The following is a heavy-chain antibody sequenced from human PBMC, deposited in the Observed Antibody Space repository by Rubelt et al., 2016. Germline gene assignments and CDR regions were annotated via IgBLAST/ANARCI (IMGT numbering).Heavy chain of an antibody. J-gene: IGHJ4*02. CDR3: ARGDYEDSPREFDY. Sequence: QVQLQESGPGLVKPSETLSLTCAVYSGSFSGYHWNWIRQAPGKGLEWIGKINHSGNTNYNPSLKSRVTISVDTSNNQFSLKLTSVTAEDTALYYCARGDYEDSPREFDYWGQGTQVTVSS. CDR1: SGSFSGYH. V-gene: IGHV4-34*01. CDR2: INHSGNT. D-gene: IGHD3-22*01.